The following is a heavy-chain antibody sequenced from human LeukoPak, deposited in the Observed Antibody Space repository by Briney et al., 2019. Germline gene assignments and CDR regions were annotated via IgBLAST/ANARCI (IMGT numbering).Heavy chain of an antibody. CDR3: ARGWYYYDSSGYSNWFDP. D-gene: IGHD3-22*01. CDR2: IHTSGST. V-gene: IGHV4-4*07. CDR1: GGSISSYC. Sequence: SETLSLTCTVSGGSISSYCWSWIRQPAGKGLEWIGRIHTSGSTNYNPSLKSRVTMSVDTSKNQFSLKLSSVTAADTAVYYCARGWYYYDSSGYSNWFDPWGQGTLVTVSS. J-gene: IGHJ5*02.